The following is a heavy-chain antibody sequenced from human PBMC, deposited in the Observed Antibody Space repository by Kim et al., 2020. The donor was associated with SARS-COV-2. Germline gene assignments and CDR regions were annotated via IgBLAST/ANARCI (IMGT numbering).Heavy chain of an antibody. CDR2: VSCDGSHK. CDR3: AKGFGGYYDRGGQAYGMDA. V-gene: IGHV3-30*18. CDR1: AFTFRAYG. D-gene: IGHD3-22*01. J-gene: IGHJ6*02. Sequence: GGSLRLSCAASAFTFRAYGMHWVRQAPGKGLEWVAVVSCDGSHKFYADSVNGRFSISRDNSKNTLYLQMNSLSVEDTAVYYCAKGFGGYYDRGGQAYGMDAWGQGTTVTVSS.